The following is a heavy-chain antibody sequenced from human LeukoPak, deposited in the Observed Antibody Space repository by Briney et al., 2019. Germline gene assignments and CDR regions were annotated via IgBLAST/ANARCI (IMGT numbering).Heavy chain of an antibody. Sequence: GGSLRLSCAASGFTFSSNAMSWVRQAPGKGLEWVSAISGSGGSTYYADSVKGRFTISRDNSKNTLYLQMDSLRAEDTAVYYCASSLWFGELHFDYWGQGTLVTVSS. CDR3: ASSLWFGELHFDY. D-gene: IGHD3-10*01. V-gene: IGHV3-23*01. CDR2: ISGSGGST. CDR1: GFTFSSNA. J-gene: IGHJ4*02.